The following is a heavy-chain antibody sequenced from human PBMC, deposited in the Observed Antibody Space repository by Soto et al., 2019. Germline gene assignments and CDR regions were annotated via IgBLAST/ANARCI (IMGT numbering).Heavy chain of an antibody. CDR2: IYYSGST. V-gene: IGHV4-59*01. CDR3: ARSYYDSSGYFALPYANAFDI. CDR1: GGSISSYY. Sequence: PSETLSLTCTVSGGSISSYYWSWIRQPPGKGLEWIGYIYYSGSTNYNPSLKSRVTISVDTSKNQFSLKLSSVTAADTAVYYCARSYYDSSGYFALPYANAFDIWGQGTMVTVSS. D-gene: IGHD3-22*01. J-gene: IGHJ3*02.